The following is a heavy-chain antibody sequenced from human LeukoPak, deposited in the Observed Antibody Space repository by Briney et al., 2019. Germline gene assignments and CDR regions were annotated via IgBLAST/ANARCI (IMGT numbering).Heavy chain of an antibody. V-gene: IGHV3-43*02. CDR1: GFTFDDYA. D-gene: IGHD3-3*01. J-gene: IGHJ6*02. CDR2: ISGDGGST. CDR3: AKEGPRKEYYDFWSGYYTDYYYGMDV. Sequence: PGGSLRLSCAASGFTFDDYAMHWVRQAPGKGLEWVSLISGDGGSTYYADSVKGRFTISRDNSKNSLYLQMNSLRTEDTALYYCAKEGPRKEYYDFWSGYYTDYYYGMDVWGQGTTVTVSS.